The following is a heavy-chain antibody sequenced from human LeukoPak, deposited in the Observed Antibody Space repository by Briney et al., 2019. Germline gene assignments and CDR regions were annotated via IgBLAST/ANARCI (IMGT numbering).Heavy chain of an antibody. Sequence: KPSETLSLTCAVYGGSFSGYYWSWIRQPPGKGLEWIGEINHSGSTNYNPSLKSRVTISVDTSKNQFSLKLSSVTAADTAVYYCARVRRSYPTAAFSKKYYFDYWGQGTLVTVSS. V-gene: IGHV4-34*01. CDR1: GGSFSGYY. D-gene: IGHD3-16*02. CDR3: ARVRRSYPTAAFSKKYYFDY. J-gene: IGHJ4*02. CDR2: INHSGST.